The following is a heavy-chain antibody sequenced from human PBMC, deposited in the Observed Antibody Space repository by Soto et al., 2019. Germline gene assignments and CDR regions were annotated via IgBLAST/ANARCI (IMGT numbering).Heavy chain of an antibody. D-gene: IGHD2-21*02. Sequence: RGESLKISCKGSVYSFTSYWISWVRQMPGKGLEWMGRIDPSDSYTNYSPSFQGHVTISADKSISTAYLQWSSLKASDTAMYYCARQTSYCGGDCPTDYWGQGTLVTVSS. CDR1: VYSFTSYW. J-gene: IGHJ4*02. CDR2: IDPSDSYT. V-gene: IGHV5-10-1*01. CDR3: ARQTSYCGGDCPTDY.